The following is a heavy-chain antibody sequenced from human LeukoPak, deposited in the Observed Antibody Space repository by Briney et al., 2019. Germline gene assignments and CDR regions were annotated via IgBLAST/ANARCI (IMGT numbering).Heavy chain of an antibody. CDR2: ISSSSSYI. D-gene: IGHD3-9*01. CDR1: GFTFSSYS. J-gene: IGHJ4*02. Sequence: GGSLRLSCAASGFTFSSYSMNWVRQAPGKGLEWVSSISSSSSYIYYADSVKGQFTISRDNAKNSLYLQMNSLRAEDTAVYYCAREVRDILTGYYKDYWGQGTLVTVSS. V-gene: IGHV3-21*01. CDR3: AREVRDILTGYYKDY.